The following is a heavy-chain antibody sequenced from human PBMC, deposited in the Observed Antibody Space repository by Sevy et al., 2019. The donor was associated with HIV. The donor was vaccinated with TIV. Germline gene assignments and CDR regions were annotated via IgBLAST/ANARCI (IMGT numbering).Heavy chain of an antibody. D-gene: IGHD5-12*01. V-gene: IGHV3-30-3*01. Sequence: GESLKISCAASGFTFSSYAMHWVRQAPGKGLEWVAVISYDGSNKYYGDSVKGRFTFSRDNSKNTLYLQMNSLRAEDTAVYYCARDPPGLDIVATVFDYWGQGTLVTVSS. CDR2: ISYDGSNK. CDR1: GFTFSSYA. CDR3: ARDPPGLDIVATVFDY. J-gene: IGHJ4*02.